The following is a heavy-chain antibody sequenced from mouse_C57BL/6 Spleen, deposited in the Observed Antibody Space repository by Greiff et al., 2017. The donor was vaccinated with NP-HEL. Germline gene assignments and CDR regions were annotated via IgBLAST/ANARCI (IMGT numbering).Heavy chain of an antibody. D-gene: IGHD2-1*01. Sequence: EVQGVESGEGLVKPGGSLKLSCAASGFTFSSYAMSWVRQTPEKRLEWVAYISSGGDYIYYADTVKGRFTISRDNARNTLYLQMSSLKSEDTAMYYCTRDNPYGTHAMDYWGQGTSVTVSS. CDR2: ISSGGDYI. CDR3: TRDNPYGTHAMDY. CDR1: GFTFSSYA. J-gene: IGHJ4*01. V-gene: IGHV5-9-1*02.